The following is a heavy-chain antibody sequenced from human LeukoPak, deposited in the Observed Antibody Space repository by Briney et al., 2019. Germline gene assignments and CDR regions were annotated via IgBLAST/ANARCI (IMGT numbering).Heavy chain of an antibody. CDR3: ATGPSVVVEPFFGI. D-gene: IGHD2-15*01. Sequence: SVKVSCKASGGTFSIYSLSWVRQAPRQGLEWMGGIIPISGTPKYAQKFQDRVTITTDESTTTAYMELSSLRPEDTAMYYCATGPSVVVEPFFGIWGQGTLVTVSS. CDR2: IIPISGTP. J-gene: IGHJ4*02. V-gene: IGHV1-69*05. CDR1: GGTFSIYS.